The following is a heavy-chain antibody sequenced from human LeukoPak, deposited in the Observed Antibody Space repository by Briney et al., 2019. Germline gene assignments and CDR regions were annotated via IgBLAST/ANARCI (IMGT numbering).Heavy chain of an antibody. CDR2: ISYDGSNK. J-gene: IGHJ4*02. Sequence: PGGSLRLSCAASGFTFSSYAMHWVRQAPGKGLEWVAVISYDGSNKYYADSVKGRFTISRDNSKNTLYLQMNSLRAEDTAVYYCARGPVVVVAAQYSDYWGQGTLVTVSS. CDR1: GFTFSSYA. D-gene: IGHD2-15*01. CDR3: ARGPVVVVAAQYSDY. V-gene: IGHV3-30-3*01.